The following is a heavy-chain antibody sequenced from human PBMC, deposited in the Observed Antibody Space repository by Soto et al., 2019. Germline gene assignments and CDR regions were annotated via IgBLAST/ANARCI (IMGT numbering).Heavy chain of an antibody. CDR2: IYYSGST. Sequence: SETLSLTCTVSGGSISSYYWSWIRQPPGKGLEWIGYIYYSGSTNYNPSLKSRVTISVDTSKNQFSLKLSSVTAADTAVYYCARGPSRFLEWLPPRHWFDPWGQGTLVTVSS. D-gene: IGHD3-3*01. CDR1: GGSISSYY. V-gene: IGHV4-59*01. CDR3: ARGPSRFLEWLPPRHWFDP. J-gene: IGHJ5*02.